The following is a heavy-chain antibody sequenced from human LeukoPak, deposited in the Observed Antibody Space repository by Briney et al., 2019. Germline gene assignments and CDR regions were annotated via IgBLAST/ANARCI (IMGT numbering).Heavy chain of an antibody. CDR2: ISGSGGST. V-gene: IGHV3-23*01. J-gene: IGHJ4*02. CDR1: GFTFSSYA. D-gene: IGHD4-11*01. CDR3: AKLTTVTTDPHY. Sequence: GGSLRLSCAASGFTFSSYAMSWVRQAPGKGLEWVSAISGSGGSTYYADSVKGRFTISRDNSKDTLYLQMNSLRAEDTAVYYCAKLTTVTTDPHYWGQGTLVTVSS.